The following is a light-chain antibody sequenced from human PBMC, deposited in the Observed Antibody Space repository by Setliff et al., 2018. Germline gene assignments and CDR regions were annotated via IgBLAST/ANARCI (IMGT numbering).Light chain of an antibody. J-gene: IGLJ2*01. CDR1: SSDVGGYND. V-gene: IGLV2-14*01. CDR3: NSYTSSTTVV. CDR2: EVI. Sequence: QSVLTQPASVSGAPGRSITISCTGSSSDVGGYNDVSWYQQHPGKAPKLMIYEVINRPSGVSNRFSGSTSGNTASLTISGLQAEDEADYYCNSYTSSTTVVFGGGTKVTVL.